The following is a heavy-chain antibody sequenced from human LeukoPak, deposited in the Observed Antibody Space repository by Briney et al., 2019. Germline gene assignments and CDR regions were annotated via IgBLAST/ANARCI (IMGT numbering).Heavy chain of an antibody. CDR1: GFTFSSYW. Sequence: GGSLRLSCAASGFTFSSYWMSWVRQAPGRGLEWVANINQDGSEKYYVDSVKGRFTISRDNGKNSLYLQMNSLGAEDTAVYYCARGSQGQPGMDVWGQGTTVTVSS. CDR3: ARGSQGQPGMDV. V-gene: IGHV3-7*01. CDR2: INQDGSEK. J-gene: IGHJ6*02.